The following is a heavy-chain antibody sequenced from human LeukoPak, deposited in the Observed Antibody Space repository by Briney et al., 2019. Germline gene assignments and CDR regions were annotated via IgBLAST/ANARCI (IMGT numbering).Heavy chain of an antibody. J-gene: IGHJ5*02. V-gene: IGHV4-59*08. CDR1: GGSISSYY. Sequence: SETLSLTCTVSGGSISSYYWSWIRQPPGKGLEWIGYINYSGSTNYNPSLKSRVTISVDTSKNQFSLKLSSVTAADTAVYYCARSNYDILTGYSGWFDPWGQGTLVTVSS. D-gene: IGHD3-9*01. CDR3: ARSNYDILTGYSGWFDP. CDR2: INYSGST.